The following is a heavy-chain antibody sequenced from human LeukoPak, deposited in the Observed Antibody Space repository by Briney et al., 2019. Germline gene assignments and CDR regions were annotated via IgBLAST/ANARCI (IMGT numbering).Heavy chain of an antibody. J-gene: IGHJ3*02. CDR1: GYTFTNYW. Sequence: GESLKISCKTSGYTFTNYWIGWVRQMPGKGLEWMGLIYPGESDIRYSPSFQGQVTISADKSISTAYLQWSSLKASDTAMYYCARTETYYGSGSYFDAFDIWGQGTMVTVSS. D-gene: IGHD3-10*01. CDR3: ARTETYYGSGSYFDAFDI. CDR2: IYPGESDI. V-gene: IGHV5-51*01.